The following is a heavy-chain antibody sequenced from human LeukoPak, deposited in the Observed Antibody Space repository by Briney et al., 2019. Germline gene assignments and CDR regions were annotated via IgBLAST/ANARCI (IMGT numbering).Heavy chain of an antibody. Sequence: SETLSLTCTVSGGSISSSSYYWGWIRQPPGKGLEWIGSIYYSGSTYYNPSLKSRVTISVDTSKNQFSLRLISVTAADTAVYYCARHDNRGYYSLHYWGQGALVTVSS. D-gene: IGHD3-22*01. J-gene: IGHJ4*02. CDR2: IYYSGST. CDR3: ARHDNRGYYSLHY. CDR1: GGSISSSSYY. V-gene: IGHV4-39*01.